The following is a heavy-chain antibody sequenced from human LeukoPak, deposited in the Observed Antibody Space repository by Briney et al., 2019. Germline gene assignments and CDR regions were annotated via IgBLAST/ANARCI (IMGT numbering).Heavy chain of an antibody. J-gene: IGHJ6*02. Sequence: ASVKVSCKASGYTFTGYYMRWVRQAPGQGLEWMGWINPNSGGTNYAQKFQGRVTMTRDTSISTAYMELSRLRSDDTAVYYCARDYDFWSGYYTGDPGRGMDVWGQGTTVTVSS. CDR2: INPNSGGT. D-gene: IGHD3-3*01. CDR1: GYTFTGYY. CDR3: ARDYDFWSGYYTGDPGRGMDV. V-gene: IGHV1-2*02.